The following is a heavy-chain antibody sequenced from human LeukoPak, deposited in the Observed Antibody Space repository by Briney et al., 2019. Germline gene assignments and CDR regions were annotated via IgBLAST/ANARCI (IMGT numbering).Heavy chain of an antibody. CDR3: ARGRPSYCYDSSGYYLGYFQH. Sequence: PSETLSLTCAVYGGSFSGYYWSWIRQPPGKGLEWIGEINHSGSTNYNPSLKSRVTISVDTSKNQFSLKLSSVTAADTAVYYCARGRPSYCYDSSGYYLGYFQHWGQGTLVTVSS. J-gene: IGHJ1*01. CDR2: INHSGST. CDR1: GGSFSGYY. D-gene: IGHD3-22*01. V-gene: IGHV4-34*01.